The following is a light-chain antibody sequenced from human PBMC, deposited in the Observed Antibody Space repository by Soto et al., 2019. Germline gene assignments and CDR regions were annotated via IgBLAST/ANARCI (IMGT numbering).Light chain of an antibody. Sequence: QSVLTQPPSASGTPGQRITISCSGSSSNIGSHSVNWYQQLPGTAPKLLIYRSSQRPSGVPDRFSGSKSGTSASLAISGLQYGDEADYYCALWDDSLNGPVFGGGTKLTVL. CDR3: ALWDDSLNGPV. CDR1: SSNIGSHS. V-gene: IGLV1-44*01. CDR2: RSS. J-gene: IGLJ3*02.